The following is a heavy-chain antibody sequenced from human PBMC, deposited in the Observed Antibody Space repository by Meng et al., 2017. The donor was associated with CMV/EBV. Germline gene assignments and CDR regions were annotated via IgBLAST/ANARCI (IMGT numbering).Heavy chain of an antibody. V-gene: IGHV4-31*03. CDR3: ARDGYYDSSGYYWDDAFDI. CDR1: GCSISSGGYY. CDR2: IYYSGST. J-gene: IGHJ3*02. Sequence: SETLSLTCTVSGCSISSGGYYWSWIRQHPGKGLEWIGYIYYSGSTYYNPSLKSRVTISVDTSKNQFSLKLSSVTAADTAVYYCARDGYYDSSGYYWDDAFDIWGQGTMVTVSS. D-gene: IGHD3-22*01.